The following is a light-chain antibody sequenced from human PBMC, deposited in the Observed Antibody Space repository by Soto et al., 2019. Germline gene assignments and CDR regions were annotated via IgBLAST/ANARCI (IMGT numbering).Light chain of an antibody. Sequence: EIVLTQSPGTLSLSPGERATLSCRASQSVSSSYLAWYQQKPGQAPRLLIYGASSRATGIPARFSGSGSGTDFTLTISRLEPEDFAVYSCQQYGSSPPITFGQGTRLETK. V-gene: IGKV3-20*01. CDR1: QSVSSSY. J-gene: IGKJ5*01. CDR3: QQYGSSPPIT. CDR2: GAS.